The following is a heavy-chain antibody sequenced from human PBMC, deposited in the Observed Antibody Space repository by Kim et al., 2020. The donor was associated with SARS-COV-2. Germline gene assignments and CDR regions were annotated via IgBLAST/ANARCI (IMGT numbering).Heavy chain of an antibody. CDR3: AKAGYYYSLDYCDY. V-gene: IGHV3-30*18. Sequence: GGSLRLSCAASGFTFSSYGMHWVRQAPGKGLEWVAVITYDGSNKYYADSVKGRFTISRDNSKNTLYLQMNSLRAEDTAVYYCAKAGYYYSLDYCDYWGQGTLVTVSS. CDR2: ITYDGSNK. D-gene: IGHD3-22*01. J-gene: IGHJ4*02. CDR1: GFTFSSYG.